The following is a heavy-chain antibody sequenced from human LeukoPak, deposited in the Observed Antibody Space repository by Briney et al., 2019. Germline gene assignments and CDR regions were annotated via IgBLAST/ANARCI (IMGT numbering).Heavy chain of an antibody. J-gene: IGHJ6*02. CDR1: GFTFSSYG. Sequence: GGSLRLSCAASGFTFSSYGMHWVRQAPGKGLEWVAVISYDGSNKYYADSVKGRFTISRGNSKNTLYLQTNSLRAEDTAVYYCARVSLGNEPGSPQNYYYYGMDVWGQGTTVTVSS. CDR2: ISYDGSNK. V-gene: IGHV3-30*03. CDR3: ARVSLGNEPGSPQNYYYYGMDV.